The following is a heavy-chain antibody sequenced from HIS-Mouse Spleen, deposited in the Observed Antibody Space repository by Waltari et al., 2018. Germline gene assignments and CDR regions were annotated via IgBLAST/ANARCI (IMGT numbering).Heavy chain of an antibody. J-gene: IGHJ2*01. CDR2: IYYSGST. CDR3: AREIPYSSSWYDWYFDL. Sequence: QLQLQESGPGLVKPSETLSLTCTVSGGSISSSSYYWGWIRQTPGKGLEWIVSIYYSGSTYYNPALKSRGTISVDTSKNQFSLKLSSVTAAYTAVYYCAREIPYSSSWYDWYFDLWGRGTLVTVSS. V-gene: IGHV4-39*07. CDR1: GGSISSSSYY. D-gene: IGHD6-13*01.